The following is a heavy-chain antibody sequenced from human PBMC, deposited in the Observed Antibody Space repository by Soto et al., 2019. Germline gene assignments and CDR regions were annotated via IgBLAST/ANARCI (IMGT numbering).Heavy chain of an antibody. CDR1: GYTFTSYG. CDR3: ARSWVTGKGGIDV. J-gene: IGHJ6*02. CDR2: INGYTGNT. Sequence: QVQLVQSGPEVKKPGASVKVSCKASGYTFTSYGLSWVRQAPGQGLEWMGWINGYTGNTNYAQKFQGRVTMTTDTSTNTAYLDLWTLISDDTAVYYCARSWVTGKGGIDVWGQGTTVTVSS. D-gene: IGHD3-16*01. V-gene: IGHV1-18*01.